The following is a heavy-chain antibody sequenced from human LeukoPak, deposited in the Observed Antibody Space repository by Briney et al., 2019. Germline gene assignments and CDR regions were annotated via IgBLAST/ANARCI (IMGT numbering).Heavy chain of an antibody. CDR2: IIPIFGTA. Sequence: SVKVSCKASGGTFSSYAISWVRQAPGQGLEWIGGIIPIFGTANYAQKFQGRVTITTDESTSTAYMELSSLRSDDTAVYYCARVWQQLARGWFDPWGQGTLVTVSS. V-gene: IGHV1-69*05. CDR1: GGTFSSYA. D-gene: IGHD6-13*01. CDR3: ARVWQQLARGWFDP. J-gene: IGHJ5*02.